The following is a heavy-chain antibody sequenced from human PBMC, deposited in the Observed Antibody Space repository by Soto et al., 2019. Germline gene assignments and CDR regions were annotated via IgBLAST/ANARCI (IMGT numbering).Heavy chain of an antibody. D-gene: IGHD3-10*01. J-gene: IGHJ6*02. V-gene: IGHV3-43D*03. Sequence: GGSLRLSCAASGFTFDDYAMHWVRQAPGKGLEWVSLISWDGGSTYYADSVKGRFTISRDNSKNSLYLQMNSLRAEDTALYYCAKGSPWFGELLYYYYYGMDVWGQGTTVTVSS. CDR1: GFTFDDYA. CDR2: ISWDGGST. CDR3: AKGSPWFGELLYYYYYGMDV.